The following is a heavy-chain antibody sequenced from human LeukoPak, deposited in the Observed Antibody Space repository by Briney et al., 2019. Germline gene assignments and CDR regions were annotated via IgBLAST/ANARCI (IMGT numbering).Heavy chain of an antibody. CDR3: ARGGDILTGYYRFDY. J-gene: IGHJ4*02. Sequence: SEALSLTCTVSGGSISSGGDYWSWIRQHPGKGLEWIGYIYYSGSTYYNPSLKSRVTISVDTSKNQFSLKLSSVTAADTAVYYCARGGDILTGYYRFDYWGQGTLVTVSS. D-gene: IGHD3-9*01. V-gene: IGHV4-31*03. CDR2: IYYSGST. CDR1: GGSISSGGDY.